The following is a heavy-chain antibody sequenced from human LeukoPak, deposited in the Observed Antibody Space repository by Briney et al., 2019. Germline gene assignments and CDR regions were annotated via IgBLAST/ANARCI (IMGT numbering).Heavy chain of an antibody. J-gene: IGHJ4*02. V-gene: IGHV3-23*01. CDR1: GFTFSTYA. CDR2: ISDSGGTT. D-gene: IGHD5-18*01. Sequence: GGSLRLSCAASGFTFSTYAMSWVRQAPGKGLEWVSGISDSGGTTYYADSMKGRFTISRDNSKNTLYLQMNSLRAEDTAVYYCAAMEPACWGQGTLVTVSS. CDR3: AAMEPAC.